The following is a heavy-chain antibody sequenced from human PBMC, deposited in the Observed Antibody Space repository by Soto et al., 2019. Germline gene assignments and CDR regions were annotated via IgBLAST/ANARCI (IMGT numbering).Heavy chain of an antibody. CDR1: GGTFSSYA. J-gene: IGHJ5*02. D-gene: IGHD3-10*01. Sequence: SVKVSCKASGGTFSSYAISWVRQAPGQGLEWIGGIIPIFGTANYAQKFQGRVTITADESTSTAYMELSSLRSEDTAVYYCARGNTYGSGSYSYNWFDPWGQGTLVTVSS. CDR2: IIPIFGTA. V-gene: IGHV1-69*13. CDR3: ARGNTYGSGSYSYNWFDP.